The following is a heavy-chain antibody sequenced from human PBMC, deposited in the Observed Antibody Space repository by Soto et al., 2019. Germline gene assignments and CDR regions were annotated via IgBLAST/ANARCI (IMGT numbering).Heavy chain of an antibody. CDR3: AKGYSSSPRVYFDY. D-gene: IGHD6-6*01. J-gene: IGHJ4*02. V-gene: IGHV3-23*01. CDR1: GFTFSSYA. CDR2: ISGSGGST. Sequence: GGSLRLSCVASGFTFSSYAMSWVRQAPGKGLEWVSAISGSGGSTYYADSVKGRFTISRDNSKNTLYLQMNSLRAEDTAVYYCAKGYSSSPRVYFDYWGQGTLVTVS.